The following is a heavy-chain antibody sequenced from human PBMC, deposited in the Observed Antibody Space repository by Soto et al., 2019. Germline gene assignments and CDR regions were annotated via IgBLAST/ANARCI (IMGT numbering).Heavy chain of an antibody. V-gene: IGHV1-69*01. CDR3: ARDGGRHWGGRDY. J-gene: IGHJ4*02. CDR2: IIPIFGTA. D-gene: IGHD2-15*01. Sequence: QVQLVQSGAEVKKPGSSVKVSCKASGLTFSSYSINWVRQAPGQGLEWMGEIIPIFGTANYAQQVQGRVTITADESTSTAYMELSSLRAEDTAVDCCARDGGRHWGGRDYGGQATVVTVSS. CDR1: GLTFSSYS.